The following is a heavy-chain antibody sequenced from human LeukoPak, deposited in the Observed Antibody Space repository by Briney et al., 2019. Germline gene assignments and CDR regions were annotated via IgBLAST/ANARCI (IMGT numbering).Heavy chain of an antibody. J-gene: IGHJ4*02. Sequence: SVKVSCKASGGAFSSYAISWVRQAPGQGLEWMGGIIPIFGTANYAQKFQGRVTITADESTSTAYMELSSLRSEDTAVYYCANPRRDGYREYYFDYWGQGTLVTVSS. V-gene: IGHV1-69*13. CDR3: ANPRRDGYREYYFDY. D-gene: IGHD5-24*01. CDR1: GGAFSSYA. CDR2: IIPIFGTA.